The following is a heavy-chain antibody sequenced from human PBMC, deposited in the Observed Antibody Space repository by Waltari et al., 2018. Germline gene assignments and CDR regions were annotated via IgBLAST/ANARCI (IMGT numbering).Heavy chain of an antibody. D-gene: IGHD3-22*01. Sequence: VPLVQAGAEVKKPGASVKVSCVASGYGFNDWEKKWVRQAPGQGLDWMGRINPNNGDTAYAQRFQGSVTMTRDTSISTAYMELSSLTSDDTAVYYCATTGDLYYENSRYGLLGYWGQGTRVTVSS. V-gene: IGHV1-2*06. J-gene: IGHJ4*02. CDR3: ATTGDLYYENSRYGLLGY. CDR2: INPNNGDT. CDR1: GYGFNDWE.